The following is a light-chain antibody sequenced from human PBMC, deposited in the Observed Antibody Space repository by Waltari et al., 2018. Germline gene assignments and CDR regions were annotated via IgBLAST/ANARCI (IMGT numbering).Light chain of an antibody. CDR1: QSVSSSY. J-gene: IGKJ3*01. V-gene: IGKV3-20*01. CDR2: GAS. Sequence: ILFTQSPGPLSLSPGDRATLSCRASQSVSSSYLAWYQQKPGQAPRLLIYGASSRATGIPDRFSGSGSGTDFTLTISRLEPEDFAVYYCQQYGSSPAFGPGTKVDIK. CDR3: QQYGSSPA.